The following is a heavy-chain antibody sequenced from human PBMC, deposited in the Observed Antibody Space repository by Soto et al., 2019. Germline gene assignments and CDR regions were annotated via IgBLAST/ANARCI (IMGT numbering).Heavy chain of an antibody. V-gene: IGHV3-23*01. CDR1: GFTFNIYA. D-gene: IGHD2-2*01. CDR3: AKQEGVVPAAVNWFDP. J-gene: IGHJ5*02. CDR2: VTGSGGST. Sequence: GGSLRLSCVASGFTFNIYAMSWVRQAPGKGLEWVSAVTGSGGSTYYADSVKGRFTISRDNSKNTLYLQMNSLRAEDTAVYYCAKQEGVVPAAVNWFDPWGQGTLVTVSS.